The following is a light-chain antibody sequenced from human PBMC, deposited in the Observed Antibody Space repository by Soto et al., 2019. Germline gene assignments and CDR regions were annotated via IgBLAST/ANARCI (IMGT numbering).Light chain of an antibody. J-gene: IGKJ4*01. CDR2: GAK. CDR3: QQSFTTPLT. V-gene: IGKV1-39*01. CDR1: QAISNY. Sequence: IQMTQYPSFLSASVEDRVTITCRASQAISNYLNWYQQKPGKAPNLLIFGAKTLQSGVPSRFSGSGSGTDFNLTINSLQPEDFATYFCQQSFTTPLTFGGGTKVDNK.